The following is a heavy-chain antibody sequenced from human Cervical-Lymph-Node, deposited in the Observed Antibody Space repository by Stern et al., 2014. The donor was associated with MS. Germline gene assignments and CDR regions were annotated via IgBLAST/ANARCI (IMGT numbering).Heavy chain of an antibody. CDR1: GFTFSSYS. CDR3: ARAEDYYDSSGYLGYYFDY. Sequence: EVQLVESGGGLVQPGGSLRLSCAASGFTFSSYSMNWVRQAPGKGLEWVSYISRSSSTIYYADSVKGRFTISRDNAKNSLYLQMNSLRAEDTAVYYCARAEDYYDSSGYLGYYFDYWGQGTLVTVSS. J-gene: IGHJ4*02. CDR2: ISRSSSTI. V-gene: IGHV3-48*01. D-gene: IGHD3-22*01.